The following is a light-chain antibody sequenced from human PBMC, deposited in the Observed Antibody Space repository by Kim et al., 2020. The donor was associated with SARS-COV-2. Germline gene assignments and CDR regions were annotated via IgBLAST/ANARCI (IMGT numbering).Light chain of an antibody. Sequence: CAGETATLDCRASKSVSGRHLAWDPQKPGQAPRLLITGTTNRAHGTPDRFSGSESGTDFTLAISRLEAEDLAVYYCLHYGSAQRTFGQGTKVDIK. CDR1: KSVSGRH. V-gene: IGKV3-20*01. CDR2: GTT. CDR3: LHYGSAQRT. J-gene: IGKJ1*01.